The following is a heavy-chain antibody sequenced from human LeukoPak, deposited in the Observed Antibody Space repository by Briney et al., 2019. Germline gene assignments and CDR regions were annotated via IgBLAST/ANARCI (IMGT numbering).Heavy chain of an antibody. CDR2: IYYSGST. V-gene: IGHV4-59*01. CDR3: ARARVVVAADDYFDY. D-gene: IGHD2-15*01. CDR1: SGSISSYY. Sequence: SETLSLTCTVSSGSISSYYWSWIRQPPGKGLEWIGYIYYSGSTNYNPSLKSRVTISVDTSKNQFSLKLSSVTAADTAVYYCARARVVVAADDYFDYWGQGTLVTVSS. J-gene: IGHJ4*02.